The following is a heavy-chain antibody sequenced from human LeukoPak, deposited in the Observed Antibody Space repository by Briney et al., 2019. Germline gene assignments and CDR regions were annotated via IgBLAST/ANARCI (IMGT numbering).Heavy chain of an antibody. CDR3: ARGRGIFGVVIRNNGFDY. Sequence: SETLSLTCAVYGGSFSGYYWSWIRQPPGKGLEWMGEINHSGSTNYNPSLKSRVTISVDTSKNQFSLKLSSVTAADTAVYYCARGRGIFGVVIRNNGFDYWGQGTLVTVSS. J-gene: IGHJ4*02. D-gene: IGHD3-3*01. CDR1: GGSFSGYY. CDR2: INHSGST. V-gene: IGHV4-34*01.